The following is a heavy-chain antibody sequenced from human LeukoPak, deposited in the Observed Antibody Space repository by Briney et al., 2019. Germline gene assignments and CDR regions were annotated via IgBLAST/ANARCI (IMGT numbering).Heavy chain of an antibody. J-gene: IGHJ6*03. CDR1: GFTFSSYW. CDR2: INSDGSST. Sequence: GGSLRLSCAASGFTFSSYWMHWVRQAPGKGLVWVSRINSDGSSTSYADSVKGRFTISRDNAKNTLYLQMNSLRAEDTAVYYCARDGGDYGYYYYMDVWGKGTTVTVSS. CDR3: ARDGGDYGYYYYMDV. D-gene: IGHD4-17*01. V-gene: IGHV3-74*01.